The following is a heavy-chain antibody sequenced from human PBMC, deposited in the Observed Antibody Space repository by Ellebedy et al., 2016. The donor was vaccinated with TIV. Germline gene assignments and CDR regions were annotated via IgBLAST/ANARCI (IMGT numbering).Heavy chain of an antibody. J-gene: IGHJ6*02. Sequence: GESLKISXAASGFTFSSYSMNWVRQAPGKGLEWVSSISSSSSYIYYADSVKGRFTISRDNAKNSLYLQMNSLRAEDTAVYYCARDLRWNNYYYYYGMDVWGQGITVTVSS. V-gene: IGHV3-21*01. CDR1: GFTFSSYS. CDR3: ARDLRWNNYYYYYGMDV. CDR2: ISSSSSYI. D-gene: IGHD1/OR15-1a*01.